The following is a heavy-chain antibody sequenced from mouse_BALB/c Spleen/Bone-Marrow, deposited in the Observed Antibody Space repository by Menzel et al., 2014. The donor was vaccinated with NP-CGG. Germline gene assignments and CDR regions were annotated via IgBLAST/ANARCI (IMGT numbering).Heavy chain of an antibody. CDR1: GYTFTSYW. D-gene: IGHD2-4*01. J-gene: IGHJ1*01. CDR3: TRGDYDWYFDV. V-gene: IGHV1S127*01. CDR2: IDPSDSYT. Sequence: QVQLQQSGAELVKPGASVKMSCKASGYTFTSYWMHWVKQRPGQGLEWIGVIDPSDSYTSYNRKFKGKATLTVDTSSSTAYMQLSSLTSEDSAVYYCTRGDYDWYFDVWGAGTTVTVSS.